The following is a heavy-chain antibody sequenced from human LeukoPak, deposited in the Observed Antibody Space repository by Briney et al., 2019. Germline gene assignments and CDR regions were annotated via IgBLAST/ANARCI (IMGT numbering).Heavy chain of an antibody. J-gene: IGHJ1*01. V-gene: IGHV3-7*01. D-gene: IGHD2-2*01. Sequence: PGGSLRLSCVASEFRFGRDWISWVRQAPGKGLEWVACIKQDGSEEYYVGSVRGRFTVSVDNGKNSLYLQMNSLRAEDTARYYCATLHSTKSVFWGRGTAVTVSS. CDR3: ATLHSTKSVF. CDR1: EFRFGRDW. CDR2: IKQDGSEE.